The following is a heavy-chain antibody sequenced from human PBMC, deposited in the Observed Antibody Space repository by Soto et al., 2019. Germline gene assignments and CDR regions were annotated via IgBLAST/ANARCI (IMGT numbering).Heavy chain of an antibody. J-gene: IGHJ4*02. V-gene: IGHV4-31*03. CDR3: ARSPNYGDYVVTF. CDR1: GGSISSGGYY. Sequence: SETLSLTCTVSGGSISSGGYYWSWIRQHPGKGLEWIGYIYYSGSTYYNPSLKSRVTISVDTSKNQFSLKLSSVTAADTAVYYCARSPNYGDYVVTFWSQGTLVTVS. CDR2: IYYSGST. D-gene: IGHD4-17*01.